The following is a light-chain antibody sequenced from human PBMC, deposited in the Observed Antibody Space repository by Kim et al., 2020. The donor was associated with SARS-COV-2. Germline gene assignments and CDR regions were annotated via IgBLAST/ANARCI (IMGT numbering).Light chain of an antibody. CDR3: QQYNNWPWT. CDR1: QSVCST. CDR2: GAS. Sequence: SPGEKAPLSCGARQSVCSTSAWHQQRTGQATRLLFYGASNRATGIPARFSGSGSGTEFTLTISRLQSEDFAVYYCQQYNNWPWTFGQGTKVEIK. V-gene: IGKV3-15*01. J-gene: IGKJ1*01.